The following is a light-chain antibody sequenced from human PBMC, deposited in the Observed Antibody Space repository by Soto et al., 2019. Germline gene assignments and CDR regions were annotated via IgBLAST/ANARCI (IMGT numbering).Light chain of an antibody. J-gene: IGKJ2*01. Sequence: EIVMTQSPATLSVSPGERAALSCRASQSVSSNFAWYQQKPGQAPRLLIDGASTRATGIPARFSGSGSGTEFILTISSLQSGDFAVYYCQQYNNWPYTFGQGTKLEIK. CDR2: GAS. CDR3: QQYNNWPYT. CDR1: QSVSSN. V-gene: IGKV3-15*01.